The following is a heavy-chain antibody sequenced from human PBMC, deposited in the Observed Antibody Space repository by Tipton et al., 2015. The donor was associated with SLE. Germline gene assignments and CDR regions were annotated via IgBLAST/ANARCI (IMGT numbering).Heavy chain of an antibody. J-gene: IGHJ4*02. D-gene: IGHD6-19*01. CDR2: IYYSGST. V-gene: IGHV4-59*01. Sequence: TLSLTCTVSGGSISSYYWSWIRQPPGKGLEWIGYIYYSGSTNYNPSLKSRVTISVDTSKNQFSLKLSSVTAADTAVYYCAISYRESSGSDYWGQGTLVTVSS. CDR1: GGSISSYY. CDR3: AISYRESSGSDY.